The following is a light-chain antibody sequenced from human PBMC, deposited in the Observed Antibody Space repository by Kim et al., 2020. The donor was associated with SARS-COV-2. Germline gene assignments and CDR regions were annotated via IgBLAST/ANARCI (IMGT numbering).Light chain of an antibody. CDR3: MQGAHWPPIT. V-gene: IGKV2-30*02. Sequence: DVMLTQSPLSLPVTLGQPASISCRSSQSLVHRDGYIYLSWIQQRPGQSPRRLFYQVSNRDSGVPDRFSATGSDTDFTLKISRVEAEDVGVYYCMQGAHWPPITFGQGTRLEIK. CDR2: QVS. J-gene: IGKJ5*01. CDR1: QSLVHRDGYIY.